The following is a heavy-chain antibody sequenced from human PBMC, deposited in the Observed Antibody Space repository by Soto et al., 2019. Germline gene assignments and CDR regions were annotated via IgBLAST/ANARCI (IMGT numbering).Heavy chain of an antibody. V-gene: IGHV1-2*02. CDR2: INPNSGFT. J-gene: IGHJ6*01. CDR3: ARDRGRTGLGYCTIVHCNDYYGYYDMGV. Sequence: ASVKVSCKASGYTFTGYYMHWVRQAPGQGLEWMGWINPNSGFTNYAQKFQGRVTMTRDTSITTGYLELSRLRSDDTAVYFCARDRGRTGLGYCTIVHCNDYYGYYDMGVWGRGKRVIVSS. D-gene: IGHD2-8*01. CDR1: GYTFTGYY.